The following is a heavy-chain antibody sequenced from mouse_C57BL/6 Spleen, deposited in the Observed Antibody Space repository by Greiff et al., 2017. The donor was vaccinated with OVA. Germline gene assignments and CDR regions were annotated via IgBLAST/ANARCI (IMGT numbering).Heavy chain of an antibody. V-gene: IGHV1-5*01. J-gene: IGHJ3*01. CDR1: GYTFTSYW. Sequence: VQLQQSGTVLARPGASVKMSCKTSGYTFTSYWMHWVKQRPGQGLEWIGAIYPGNSDTSYNQQFTVTAKLTAVTTASTAYMELSSLTNEDSAVYYYTKKSSCDYDDWFAYWGQGTLVTVSA. CDR3: TKKSSCDYDDWFAY. CDR2: IYPGNSDT. D-gene: IGHD2-4*01.